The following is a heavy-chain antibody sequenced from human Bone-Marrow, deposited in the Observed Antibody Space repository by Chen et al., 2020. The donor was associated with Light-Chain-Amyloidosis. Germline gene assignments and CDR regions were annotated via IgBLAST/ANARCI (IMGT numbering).Heavy chain of an antibody. CDR1: GVAFSSYA. CDR3: AKDISYDDILPGYPADAFDI. Sequence: EVQLVESGGGLLQRGGSLRLSCAASGVAFSSYAMSWVRQAPGRGLGGVSNFSGSGGRRYYGDSVKGRLTISRDNSKNALFLQMNSLRAEDTAVYYCAKDISYDDILPGYPADAFDIWGQGTMVTVSS. CDR2: FSGSGGRR. J-gene: IGHJ3*02. V-gene: IGHV3-23*04. D-gene: IGHD3-9*01.